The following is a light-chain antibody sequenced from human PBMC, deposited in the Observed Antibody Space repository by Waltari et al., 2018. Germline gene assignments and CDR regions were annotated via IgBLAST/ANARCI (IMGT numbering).Light chain of an antibody. J-gene: IGKJ3*01. CDR1: QTLYRSNNKNY. CDR2: WAS. CDR3: QQYYNTPPT. V-gene: IGKV4-1*01. Sequence: DIVMTQSPVSLAVSLGERATINCKSLQTLYRSNNKNYLAWYQQKPGQPPQMLIYWASTRESGVPDRFSGSGSGTDFTLTITSLQAEDVAVYYCQQYYNTPPTFGPGTKVDIK.